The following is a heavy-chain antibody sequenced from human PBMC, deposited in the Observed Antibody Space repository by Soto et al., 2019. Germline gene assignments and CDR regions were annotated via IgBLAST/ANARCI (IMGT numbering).Heavy chain of an antibody. V-gene: IGHV3-7*03. CDR3: AKSISASGYDS. CDR1: GFIFSSYW. J-gene: IGHJ5*01. D-gene: IGHD6-13*01. Sequence: SGGSLRLSCEASGFIFSSYWMNCARQTPGKGPEWVANIQDDGREKYYVDSVKGRFTISRDNAKSSLYLQMNSLRAEDTAIYYCAKSISASGYDSWGQGTLVTVS. CDR2: IQDDGREK.